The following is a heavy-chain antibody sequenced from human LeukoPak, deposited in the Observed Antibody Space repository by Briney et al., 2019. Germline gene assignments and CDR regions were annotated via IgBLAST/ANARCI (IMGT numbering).Heavy chain of an antibody. V-gene: IGHV3-53*01. J-gene: IGHJ6*02. Sequence: GGSLRLSCAASGFTVSSNYMSWVRQAPGKGLEWVSVIYSGGSTYYADSVKGRFTISRDNSKNTLYLQMNSLRAEDTAVYYCARDLNYYYYGMDLWGQGTTVTVSS. CDR3: ARDLNYYYYGMDL. CDR2: IYSGGST. CDR1: GFTVSSNY.